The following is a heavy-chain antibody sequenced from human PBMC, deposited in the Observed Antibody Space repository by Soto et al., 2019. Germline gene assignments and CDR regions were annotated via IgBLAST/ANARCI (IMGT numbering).Heavy chain of an antibody. D-gene: IGHD3-16*01. J-gene: IGHJ5*02. CDR2: INRSGST. CDR1: GGSLSGYY. Sequence: QVQLQQWGAGLLKPSETLSLTCAVYGGSLSGYYWSWIRQPPGKGLEWIGEINRSGSTNYIPSLKSRVIISGDTSKNQFSLKLSSVTAADTAVYYCARGLLGGADTWGQGTLVTVSS. V-gene: IGHV4-34*01. CDR3: ARGLLGGADT.